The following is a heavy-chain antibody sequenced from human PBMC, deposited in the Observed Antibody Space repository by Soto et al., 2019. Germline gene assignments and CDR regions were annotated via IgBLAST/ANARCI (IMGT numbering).Heavy chain of an antibody. Sequence: ASVKVSCKASGYTFTSYGISWVRQAPGQGLEWMGWISAYNGNTNYAQKLQGRVTMTTDTSTSTAYMELRSLRSDDTAVYYCGRNLGIAARLGLWFDPWGQGTLVTVSS. D-gene: IGHD6-6*01. CDR1: GYTFTSYG. CDR3: GRNLGIAARLGLWFDP. V-gene: IGHV1-18*01. CDR2: ISAYNGNT. J-gene: IGHJ5*02.